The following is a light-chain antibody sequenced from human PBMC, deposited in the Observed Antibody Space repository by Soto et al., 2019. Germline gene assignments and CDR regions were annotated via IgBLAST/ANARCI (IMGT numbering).Light chain of an antibody. CDR2: GAS. V-gene: IGKV3-20*01. J-gene: IGKJ2*01. CDR3: QQYSSSPPYT. Sequence: EIVLTQSPGTLSLSPGERATLSCRASQSVSSSYLAWYQQKPGQAPRLLIYGASSRATGIPDRFSGSWSGTELSLNISRLEPEDFEVYYCQQYSSSPPYTFGQGTKLEIK. CDR1: QSVSSSY.